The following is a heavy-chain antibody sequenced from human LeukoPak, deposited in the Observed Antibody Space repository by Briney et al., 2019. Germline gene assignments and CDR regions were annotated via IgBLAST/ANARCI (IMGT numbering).Heavy chain of an antibody. D-gene: IGHD3-3*01. CDR3: ARGRYDSWSGYSYYYGMDV. V-gene: IGHV4-34*01. CDR2: INHSGST. J-gene: IGHJ6*02. CDR1: GGSFSGYY. Sequence: SETLSLTCAVYGGSFSGYYWSWIRQPPGKGLEWIGEINHSGSTNYNPSLKSRVTISVDTSKNQFSLKLSSVTAADTAVYYCARGRYDSWSGYSYYYGMDVWGQGTTVTVSS.